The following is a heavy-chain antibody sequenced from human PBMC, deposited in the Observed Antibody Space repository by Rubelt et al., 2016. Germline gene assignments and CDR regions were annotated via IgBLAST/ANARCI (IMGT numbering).Heavy chain of an antibody. CDR1: GGSISSGNYY. Sequence: QLQLQESGPGLVKPSETLSLTCSVSGGSISSGNYYWGWIRQPPGKGLEWIGSIYYSGSTYYNPSLKSRVTISADTSNNQFSLKLGSVTAADTAVYYCARLQWELSTIDFWGQGTLVTVSS. CDR2: IYYSGST. CDR3: ARLQWELSTIDF. V-gene: IGHV4-39*07. D-gene: IGHD1-26*01. J-gene: IGHJ4*02.